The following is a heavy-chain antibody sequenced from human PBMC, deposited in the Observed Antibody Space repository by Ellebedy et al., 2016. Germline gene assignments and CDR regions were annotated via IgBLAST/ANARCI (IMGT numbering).Heavy chain of an antibody. Sequence: ASVKVSCXASGYTFTSYGISWVRQAPGQGLEWMGWISAYNGNTNYAQKFQGRVTMTRDTSTSTVYMELSSLRSEDTAVYYCARGRFLEWWGDYWGQGILVTVSS. CDR2: ISAYNGNT. CDR1: GYTFTSYG. D-gene: IGHD3-3*01. J-gene: IGHJ4*02. CDR3: ARGRFLEWWGDY. V-gene: IGHV1-18*01.